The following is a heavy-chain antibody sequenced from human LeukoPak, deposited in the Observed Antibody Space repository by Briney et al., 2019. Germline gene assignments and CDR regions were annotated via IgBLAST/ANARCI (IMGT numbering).Heavy chain of an antibody. CDR1: GFTFSSYW. CDR2: IKEDGSEK. V-gene: IGHV3-7*01. J-gene: IGHJ4*02. CDR3: AREGTTGWYAPEY. D-gene: IGHD6-19*01. Sequence: GGSLRLSCAVSGFTFSSYWMSWVRQAPGKGLEWVANIKEDGSEKYNVDSVKGRFTISRDNAENSLYLQMNSLRVEDTAVYYCAREGTTGWYAPEYWGQGTLVTVSS.